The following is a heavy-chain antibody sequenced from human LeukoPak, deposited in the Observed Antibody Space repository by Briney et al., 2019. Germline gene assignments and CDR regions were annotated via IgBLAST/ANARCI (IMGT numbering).Heavy chain of an antibody. J-gene: IGHJ4*02. D-gene: IGHD2-21*02. Sequence: PGGSLRLSCAASGFIFSSYGMHWVRQAPGKGLEWVAFIRYDGSKKYYADSVKGRFTISRDNSKNTLYLQMNSLRAEDTAVYYCAREVTPYYWGQGTLVTVSS. CDR2: IRYDGSKK. CDR3: AREVTPYY. CDR1: GFIFSSYG. V-gene: IGHV3-30*02.